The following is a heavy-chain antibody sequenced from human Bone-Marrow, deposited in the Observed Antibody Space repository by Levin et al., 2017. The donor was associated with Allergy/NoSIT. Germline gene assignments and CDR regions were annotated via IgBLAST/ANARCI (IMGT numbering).Heavy chain of an antibody. CDR3: AIKELGDYFDY. D-gene: IGHD3-16*01. J-gene: IGHJ4*02. V-gene: IGHV3-30*03. CDR1: GFTFSSYG. Sequence: GESLKISCAASGFTFSSYGMHWVRQAPGKGLEWVAVISYDGSNKYYADSVKGRFTISRDNSKNTLYLQMNSLRAEDTAVYYCAIKELGDYFDYWGQGTLVTVSS. CDR2: ISYDGSNK.